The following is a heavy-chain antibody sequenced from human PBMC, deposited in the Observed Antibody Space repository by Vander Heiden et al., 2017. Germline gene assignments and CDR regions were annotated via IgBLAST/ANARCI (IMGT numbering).Heavy chain of an antibody. CDR2: IYYSGST. J-gene: IGHJ4*02. V-gene: IGHV4-59*01. CDR1: Y. CDR3: VRSGGRSRGIRYFDY. Sequence: YWSWIRQPPGKGLEWIGYIYYSGSTNYNPSLKSRVTISVDTSKNQFSLKVSSVTAADTAVYYCVRSGGRSRGIRYFDYWGQGTLVTVSS. D-gene: IGHD2-15*01.